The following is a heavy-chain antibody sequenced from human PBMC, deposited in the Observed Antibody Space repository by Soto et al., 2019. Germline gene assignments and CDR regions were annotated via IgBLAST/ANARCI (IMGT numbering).Heavy chain of an antibody. V-gene: IGHV4-31*03. J-gene: IGHJ5*02. D-gene: IGHD2-15*01. CDR3: AGYCSGGSCYPGFGNWFDP. Sequence: QVQLQESGPGLVKPSQTLSLTCTVSGGSISSGGYYWSWIRQHPGKGLEWIGYIYYSGSTYYNPSLKSRVTISVDTSKNQFSLKLSSVTAADTAVYYCAGYCSGGSCYPGFGNWFDPCGQGTLVTVSS. CDR1: GGSISSGGYY. CDR2: IYYSGST.